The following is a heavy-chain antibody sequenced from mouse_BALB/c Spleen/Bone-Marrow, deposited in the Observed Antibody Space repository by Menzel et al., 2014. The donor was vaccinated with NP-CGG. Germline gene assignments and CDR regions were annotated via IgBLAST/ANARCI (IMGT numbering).Heavy chain of an antibody. J-gene: IGHJ3*01. V-gene: IGHV14-3*02. D-gene: IGHD1-1*01. CDR3: AAYYCGSSYGFAY. Sequence: EVQLQQSGAELVKPGASVKLSCTASGFNIKDTYMHWVKQRPEQGLEWIGRIDPANGNTKYDPKFQGKATITADTSSNTASLQLSSLTSEDTAVYYCAAYYCGSSYGFAYWGQGTLVTVSA. CDR1: GFNIKDTY. CDR2: IDPANGNT.